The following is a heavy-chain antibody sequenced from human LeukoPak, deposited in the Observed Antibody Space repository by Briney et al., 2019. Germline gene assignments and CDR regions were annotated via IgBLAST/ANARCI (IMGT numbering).Heavy chain of an antibody. D-gene: IGHD3-22*01. J-gene: IGHJ4*02. CDR1: GFTFSSYA. CDR3: ASCITMIVVVITDPGFDY. CDR2: ISYDGSNK. V-gene: IGHV3-30-3*01. Sequence: GGSLRLSCAASGFTFSSYAMHWVRQAPGKGLEWVAVISYDGSNKYYADSVKGRFTISRDNSKNTLYLQMNSLRAEDTAVYYCASCITMIVVVITDPGFDYWGQGTPVTVSS.